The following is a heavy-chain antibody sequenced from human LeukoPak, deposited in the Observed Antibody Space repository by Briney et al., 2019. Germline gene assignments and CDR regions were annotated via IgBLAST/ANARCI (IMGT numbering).Heavy chain of an antibody. Sequence: GGSLRLSCAASGFTFSSYSMNWVRQAPGKGLEWVSSISSSSSTIYYADSVKGRFTISRDNAENSLYLQMNSLRAEDTAVYYCARDRTVVTPDYWGQGTLVTVSS. CDR1: GFTFSSYS. D-gene: IGHD4-23*01. CDR2: ISSSSSTI. CDR3: ARDRTVVTPDY. V-gene: IGHV3-48*01. J-gene: IGHJ4*02.